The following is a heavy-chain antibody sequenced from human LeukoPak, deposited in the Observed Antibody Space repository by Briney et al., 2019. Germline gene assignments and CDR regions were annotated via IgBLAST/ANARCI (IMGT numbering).Heavy chain of an antibody. Sequence: GGSLRLSCAASGFTFSSYAMSWVRQAPGKGLEWVANIKQDGSEKYYVDSVKGRFTISRDNVKNSLYLQMNSLRAEDTAVYYCAREVYSSGWVDYWGQGTLVTVSS. D-gene: IGHD6-19*01. CDR2: IKQDGSEK. V-gene: IGHV3-7*03. J-gene: IGHJ4*02. CDR3: AREVYSSGWVDY. CDR1: GFTFSSYA.